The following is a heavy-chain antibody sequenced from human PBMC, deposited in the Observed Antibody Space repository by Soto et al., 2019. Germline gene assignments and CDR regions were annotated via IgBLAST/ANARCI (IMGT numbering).Heavy chain of an antibody. D-gene: IGHD2-8*01. Sequence: QVQLQQWGAGLLKPSETLSLTCAVYGGSFSGYYWSWIRQPPGKGLEWIGEINHSGSTNYNPSLKSRVTISVDTSKNQFSLKLSSVTAADTAVYYCARGSSGVYSYFYYCMDVWGKGTTVTVSS. CDR1: GGSFSGYY. J-gene: IGHJ6*03. V-gene: IGHV4-34*01. CDR3: ARGSSGVYSYFYYCMDV. CDR2: INHSGST.